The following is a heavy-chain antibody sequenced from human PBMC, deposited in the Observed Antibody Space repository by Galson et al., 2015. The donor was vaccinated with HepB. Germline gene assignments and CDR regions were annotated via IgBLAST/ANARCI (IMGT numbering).Heavy chain of an antibody. Sequence: ETLSLTCTVSGGSISSYYWSWIRQPPGKGLEWIGYIYYSGSTNYNPSLKSRVTISVDTSKNQFSLKLSSVTAADTAVYYCARQAHRILYNFDYWGQGTLVTVSS. D-gene: IGHD2-8*01. V-gene: IGHV4-59*08. CDR1: GGSISSYY. CDR3: ARQAHRILYNFDY. J-gene: IGHJ4*02. CDR2: IYYSGST.